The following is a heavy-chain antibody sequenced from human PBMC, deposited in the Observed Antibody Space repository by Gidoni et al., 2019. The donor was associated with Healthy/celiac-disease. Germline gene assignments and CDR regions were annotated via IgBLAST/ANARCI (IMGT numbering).Heavy chain of an antibody. CDR1: GFPFSSYW. V-gene: IGHV3-7*01. CDR3: ARDSYGDYVDVVSYGMDV. Sequence: EVQLVESGGGLVQPGGPLRLSCSASGFPFSSYWMGWVRQAPGQGLEWVANIKQDGSEKYYVDSVKGRFTISRDNAKNSLYLQMNSLRAEDTAVYYCARDSYGDYVDVVSYGMDVWGQGTTVTVSS. D-gene: IGHD4-17*01. J-gene: IGHJ6*02. CDR2: IKQDGSEK.